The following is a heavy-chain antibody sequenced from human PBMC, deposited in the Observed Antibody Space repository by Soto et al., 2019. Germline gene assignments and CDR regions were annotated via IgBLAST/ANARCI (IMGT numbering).Heavy chain of an antibody. CDR2: ISGNGGTT. V-gene: IGHV3-23*01. D-gene: IGHD4-17*01. CDR3: VKALYGGADY. J-gene: IGHJ4*02. CDR1: GFTFSTYA. Sequence: EVQLLESGGGLVQPGGSLRVSCAASGFTFSTYALGWVRQAPGKGLEWVSAISGNGGTTYYSDSVKGRFSISRDNSQNTLYLQMNSLRAADTAVYYCVKALYGGADYWGQGTLVTVSS.